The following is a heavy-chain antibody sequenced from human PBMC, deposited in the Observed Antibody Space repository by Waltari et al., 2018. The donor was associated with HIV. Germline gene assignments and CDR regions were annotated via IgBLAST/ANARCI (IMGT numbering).Heavy chain of an antibody. Sequence: QVQMQESGPGLVRPADSLFLTCNVSGASLTSNYWSWLRQSARHGLQWIAHISFTGSVNYTPSPKSRVTLFKDISTNQFSLKLASVTTSDTAIYYCARLIYDSPWGLFHTAGPYYFDYWGQGVLVTVSS. CDR1: GASLTSNY. D-gene: IGHD3-16*01. CDR3: ARLIYDSPWGLFHTAGPYYFDY. J-gene: IGHJ4*02. CDR2: ISFTGSV. V-gene: IGHV4-59*13.